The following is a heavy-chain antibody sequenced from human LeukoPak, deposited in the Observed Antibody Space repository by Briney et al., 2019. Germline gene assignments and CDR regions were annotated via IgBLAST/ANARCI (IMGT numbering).Heavy chain of an antibody. CDR1: GYTFTSYA. CDR2: INPNSGGT. CDR3: ARASIAAAGTSAPYYYYYYGMDV. V-gene: IGHV1-2*04. J-gene: IGHJ6*02. D-gene: IGHD6-13*01. Sequence: ASVKVSCKASGYTFTSYAMNWVRQAPGQGLEWMGWINPNSGGTNYAQKFQGWVTMTRDTSISTAYMELSRLRSDDTAVYYCARASIAAAGTSAPYYYYYYGMDVWGQRTTVTVSS.